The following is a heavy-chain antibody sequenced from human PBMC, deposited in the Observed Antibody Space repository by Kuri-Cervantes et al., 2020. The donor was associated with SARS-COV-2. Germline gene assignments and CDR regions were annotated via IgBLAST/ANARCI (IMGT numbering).Heavy chain of an antibody. D-gene: IGHD4-17*01. V-gene: IGHV3-30*01. Sequence: GGSLRLSCAASGFTFSSYAMHWVRQAPGKGLEWVAVISYDGSNKYYADSVKGRFTISRDNSKNTLYLQMNSLRAEDTAVYYCARDLVWGDYDYWGQGTLVTVSS. CDR1: GFTFSSYA. CDR3: ARDLVWGDYDY. CDR2: ISYDGSNK. J-gene: IGHJ4*02.